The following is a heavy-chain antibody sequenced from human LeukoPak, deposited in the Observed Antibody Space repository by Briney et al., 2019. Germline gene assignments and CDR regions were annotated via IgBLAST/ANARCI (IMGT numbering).Heavy chain of an antibody. D-gene: IGHD1-26*01. Sequence: GGSLRLSCEASGLSLSNYPMHWVRQAPGKGLDWVSGVSGSGGTTVYADSVKGRFTISRDNSKNTLYLQMNSLRAEDTAVYYCAKEGAYAALNAWGQGTLVSVSS. V-gene: IGHV3-23*01. CDR2: VSGSGGTT. J-gene: IGHJ5*02. CDR3: AKEGAYAALNA. CDR1: GLSLSNYP.